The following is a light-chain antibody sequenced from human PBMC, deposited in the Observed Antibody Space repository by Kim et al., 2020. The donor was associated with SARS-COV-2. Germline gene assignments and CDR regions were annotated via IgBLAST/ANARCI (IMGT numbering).Light chain of an antibody. Sequence: FAPREAATLSWWARQDIGRHSLAWYHPKPGQAPRLLIYDASTRATGIPDRVRGSGFGTDFTLTIRRLAPEDFGVYICQQYGRTPWTFGQGTKLEI. J-gene: IGKJ1*01. CDR1: QDIGRHS. CDR3: QQYGRTPWT. CDR2: DAS. V-gene: IGKV3-20*01.